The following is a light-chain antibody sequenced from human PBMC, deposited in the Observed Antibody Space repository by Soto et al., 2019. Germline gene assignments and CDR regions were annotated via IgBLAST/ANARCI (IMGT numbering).Light chain of an antibody. J-gene: IGKJ3*01. CDR2: DAS. V-gene: IGKV3-11*01. CDR1: ENVFSF. CDR3: QQRTKWPPIFT. Sequence: IVMTQSPATLSLSPGERATLSCRASENVFSFMAWYQQKPGQAPGLLIYDASKKATGVPARFSGSGSGTDFTLTISSLEPEDVAVYYCQQRTKWPPIFTFGPGTKVEIK.